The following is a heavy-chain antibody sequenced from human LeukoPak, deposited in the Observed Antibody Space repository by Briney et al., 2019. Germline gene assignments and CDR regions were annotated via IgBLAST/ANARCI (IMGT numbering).Heavy chain of an antibody. V-gene: IGHV3-23*01. Sequence: PGGSLRLSCAASGFTFSSYAMSWVRQAPGKGLEWVSAISGSGGNTYYADSVKGQFTISRDNSKNTLYLQMNSPRAEDTAVYYCARARWGPDGYCFDYWGQGTLVTVSS. J-gene: IGHJ4*02. CDR2: ISGSGGNT. D-gene: IGHD4-23*01. CDR3: ARARWGPDGYCFDY. CDR1: GFTFSSYA.